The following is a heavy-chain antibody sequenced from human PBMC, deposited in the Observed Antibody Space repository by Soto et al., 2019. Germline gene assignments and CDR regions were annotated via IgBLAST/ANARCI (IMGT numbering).Heavy chain of an antibody. D-gene: IGHD5-12*01. CDR3: ARFGYTTEAH. CDR1: GFTFSTYT. CDR2: ISSSSTYI. Sequence: EVQLVESGGGLVKPGGSLRLSCAASGFTFSTYTMICVRQAPGKGLEWVSSISSSSTYIYYADSVKGRFTISRDNAKNSLYLQLNSLRAEDTAVYYCARFGYTTEAHWGQGTLVTVSS. J-gene: IGHJ4*02. V-gene: IGHV3-21*01.